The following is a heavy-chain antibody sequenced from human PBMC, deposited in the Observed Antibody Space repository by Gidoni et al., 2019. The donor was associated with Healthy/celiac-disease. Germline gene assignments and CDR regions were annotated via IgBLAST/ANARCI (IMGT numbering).Heavy chain of an antibody. CDR2: ISWNSGSI. V-gene: IGHV3-9*01. D-gene: IGHD6-13*01. J-gene: IGHJ4*02. Sequence: EVQLVESGGGLVQPGRSLRLSCAASGFAFDDYAMHWVRQAPGKGLEWVSGISWNSGSIGYADSVKGRFTISRDNAKNSLYLQMNSLRAEDTALYYCAKKKGGYSGYYFDYWGQGTLVTVSS. CDR1: GFAFDDYA. CDR3: AKKKGGYSGYYFDY.